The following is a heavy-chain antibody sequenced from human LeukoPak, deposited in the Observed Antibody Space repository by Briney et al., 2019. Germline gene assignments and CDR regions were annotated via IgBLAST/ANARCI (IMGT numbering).Heavy chain of an antibody. CDR3: ARDASKKGGVIVITWFDP. V-gene: IGHV1-3*01. D-gene: IGHD3-16*02. CDR2: INAGNGNT. Sequence: ASVKVSCKASGYTFTSYAMHWVRQAPGQRLERMGWINAGNGNTKYSQKFQGRVTITRDTSASTAYMELSSLRSEDTAVYYCARDASKKGGVIVITWFDPWGQGTLVTVSS. J-gene: IGHJ5*02. CDR1: GYTFTSYA.